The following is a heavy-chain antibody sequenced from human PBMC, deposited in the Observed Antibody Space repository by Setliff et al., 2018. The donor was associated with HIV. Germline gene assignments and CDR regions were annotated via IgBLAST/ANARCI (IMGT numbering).Heavy chain of an antibody. Sequence: PSETLSLTCAVYGGSFSGYYWSRIRQHPGKGLDWIGNIYYIGNTDYNPSLKSRVTISIDTSKNQFSLKLSSVTAPDTAIYYCARVPRITTLRNAFDIWGQGTMVTVSS. CDR1: GGSFSGYY. D-gene: IGHD3-3*01. J-gene: IGHJ3*02. CDR2: IYYIGNT. V-gene: IGHV4-34*09. CDR3: ARVPRITTLRNAFDI.